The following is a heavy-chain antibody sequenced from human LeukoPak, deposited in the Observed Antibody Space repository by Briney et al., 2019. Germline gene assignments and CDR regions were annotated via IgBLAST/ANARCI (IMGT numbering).Heavy chain of an antibody. J-gene: IGHJ4*02. D-gene: IGHD1-26*01. V-gene: IGHV4-4*07. Sequence: SETLSLTCTVSGGSISSYYRSWIRQPAGKGLEWIGRIYTSGSTNYNPSLKSRVTMSVDTSKNQFSLKLSSVTAADTAVYYCARESWELQGAEFDYWGQGTLVTVSS. CDR3: ARESWELQGAEFDY. CDR2: IYTSGST. CDR1: GGSISSYY.